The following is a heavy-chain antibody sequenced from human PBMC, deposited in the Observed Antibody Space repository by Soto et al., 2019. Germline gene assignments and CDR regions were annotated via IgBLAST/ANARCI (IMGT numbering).Heavy chain of an antibody. CDR1: GYTFTSYG. V-gene: IGHV1-18*04. CDR2: ISAYNGNT. D-gene: IGHD3-3*01. J-gene: IGHJ5*02. Sequence: ASVKVSCKASGYTFTSYGISWVRQAPGQGLEWMGWISAYNGNTNYAQKLQGRVTMTTDTSTSTAYMELRSLRSDDTAVYYCARDHYDFWSGYYYWFDPWGQGTLVTVAS. CDR3: ARDHYDFWSGYYYWFDP.